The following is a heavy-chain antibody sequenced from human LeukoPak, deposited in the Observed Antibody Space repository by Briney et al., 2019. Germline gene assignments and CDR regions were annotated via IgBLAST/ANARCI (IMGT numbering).Heavy chain of an antibody. CDR1: GGSISSHY. J-gene: IGHJ4*02. V-gene: IGHV4-59*11. CDR3: ASFGGIQNHFDY. CDR2: IYYSGST. Sequence: SETLSLTCTVSGGSISSHYWSWIRQPPGKGLEWIGYIYYSGSTYYNPSLKSRVTISVDTSKNQFSLKLSSVTAADTAVYYCASFGGIQNHFDYWGQGTLVTVSS. D-gene: IGHD3-10*01.